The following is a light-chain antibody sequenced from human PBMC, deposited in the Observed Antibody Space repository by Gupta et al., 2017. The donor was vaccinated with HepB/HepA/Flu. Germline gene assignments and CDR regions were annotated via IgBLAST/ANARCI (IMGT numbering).Light chain of an antibody. CDR1: KLGDKY. V-gene: IGLV3-1*01. CDR3: QAWDSSTASVV. Sequence: SYELPHPPSVSASPGHTASITCPGDKLGDKYACWYQQKPGQSPVLVIYQDSKRPSGIPERFSGSNSGNTATLTISGTQAMDEADYYCQAWDSSTASVVFGGGTKLTVL. J-gene: IGLJ2*01. CDR2: QDS.